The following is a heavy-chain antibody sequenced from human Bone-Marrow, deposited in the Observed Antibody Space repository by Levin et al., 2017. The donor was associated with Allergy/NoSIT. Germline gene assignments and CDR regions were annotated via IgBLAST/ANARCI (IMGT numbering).Heavy chain of an antibody. CDR3: ARVVGSTRGYYLDY. D-gene: IGHD1-26*01. V-gene: IGHV4-4*07. CDR1: SGAIRSSY. Sequence: SETLSLTCSVSSGAIRSSYWSWIRQSAGKGLEWIGRISTSETNYNPSLKGRVTMSLDTSKTQFSLKLGSVTAADTAVYYCARVVGSTRGYYLDYWGQGTLVTVSS. J-gene: IGHJ4*02. CDR2: ISTSET.